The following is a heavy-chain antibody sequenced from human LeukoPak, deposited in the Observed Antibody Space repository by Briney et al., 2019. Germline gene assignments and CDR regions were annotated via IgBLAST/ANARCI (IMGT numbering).Heavy chain of an antibody. D-gene: IGHD5-18*01. V-gene: IGHV3-48*03. J-gene: IGHJ6*03. Sequence: GGSLRLSCAASGFTFSSYEMNWVRQAPGKGLEWVSYISSSGSTIYYADSVKGRFTISRDNAKNSLYLQMNSLRAEDTAVYYCARDVYSYGNYYYYYMDVWGKGTTVTISS. CDR2: ISSSGSTI. CDR1: GFTFSSYE. CDR3: ARDVYSYGNYYYYYMDV.